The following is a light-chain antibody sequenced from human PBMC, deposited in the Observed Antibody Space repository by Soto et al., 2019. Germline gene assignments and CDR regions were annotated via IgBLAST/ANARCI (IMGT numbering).Light chain of an antibody. Sequence: DIQMTQSPSSLSASVGDRVTITCRASQSIRNYLNWYQQKPGKAPKLLIYAAISLQSGVPSRFSGSGSGTDFTLTISSLQPEDFATYYCQQSYSTPLTFGGGTKVDIK. V-gene: IGKV1-39*01. J-gene: IGKJ4*01. CDR3: QQSYSTPLT. CDR2: AAI. CDR1: QSIRNY.